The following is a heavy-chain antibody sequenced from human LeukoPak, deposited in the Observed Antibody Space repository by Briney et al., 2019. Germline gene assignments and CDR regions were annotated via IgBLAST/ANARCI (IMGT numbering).Heavy chain of an antibody. CDR1: GFSIKTVETC. J-gene: IGHJ4*02. V-gene: IGHV2-70*11. Sequence: SGPTLVNPTQTLTLTCTFSGFSIKTVETCVSWIRQPPGKALEWLARIDWDDDEYYNTSLETRLTISKDTSKNQVVLTMTNMDPVDTATYYCARFFCTNRYFDYWGQGTLVTVSS. CDR2: IDWDDDE. D-gene: IGHD2-8*01. CDR3: ARFFCTNRYFDY.